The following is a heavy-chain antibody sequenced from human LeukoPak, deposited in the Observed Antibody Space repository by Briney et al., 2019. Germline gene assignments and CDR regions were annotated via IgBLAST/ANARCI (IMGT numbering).Heavy chain of an antibody. CDR3: ARDLVATISGYYYYGMDV. J-gene: IGHJ6*02. Sequence: GGSLRLSCAASGVTFSSYWMSWVRQAPGKGLEWVANINQDGSEKYYVDSVKGRFTISRDNAKNSLYLQMNRLRAEDTAVYYCARDLVATISGYYYYGMDVWGQGTTVTVSS. CDR2: INQDGSEK. D-gene: IGHD5-24*01. CDR1: GVTFSSYW. V-gene: IGHV3-7*01.